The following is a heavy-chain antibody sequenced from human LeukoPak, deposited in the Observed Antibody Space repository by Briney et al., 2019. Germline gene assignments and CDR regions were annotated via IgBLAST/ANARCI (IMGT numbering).Heavy chain of an antibody. CDR1: GYTFTGYY. CDR2: INPNSGGT. D-gene: IGHD6-6*01. V-gene: IGHV1-2*02. CDR3: ARDRSSAESPYGMDV. J-gene: IGHJ6*02. Sequence: ASVKVSCKASGYTFTGYYMHWVRQAPGQGLEWMGWINPNSGGTNCAQKFQGRVTMTRDTSISTAYMELSRLRSDDTAVYYCARDRSSAESPYGMDVWGQGTTVTVSS.